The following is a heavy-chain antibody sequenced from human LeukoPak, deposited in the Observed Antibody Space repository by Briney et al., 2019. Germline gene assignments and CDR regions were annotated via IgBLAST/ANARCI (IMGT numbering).Heavy chain of an antibody. CDR2: IYPGDSDT. Sequence: GESLKISCKGSGYSFTSYWIGWVRQMPGKGPEWMGIIYPGDSDTRYSPSFQGQVTISADKSISTAYLQWSSLKASDTAMYYCARANYGDGASYYFDYWGQGTLVTVSS. V-gene: IGHV5-51*01. CDR1: GYSFTSYW. CDR3: ARANYGDGASYYFDY. D-gene: IGHD4-17*01. J-gene: IGHJ4*02.